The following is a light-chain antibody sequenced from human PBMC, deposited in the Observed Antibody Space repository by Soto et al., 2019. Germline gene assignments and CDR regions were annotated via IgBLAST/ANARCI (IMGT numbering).Light chain of an antibody. CDR1: QSISTY. CDR3: QQSDITPHT. J-gene: IGKJ2*01. CDR2: AAY. Sequence: DIPMTQSPSSLSASVGDRVTISCRASQSISTYLNWYRQKPGKAPKLLIYAAYTLKTGVPSRFSGGGSGTDFTLTITSLHPEDIGTYYCQQSDITPHTFGQGTKLEIK. V-gene: IGKV1-39*01.